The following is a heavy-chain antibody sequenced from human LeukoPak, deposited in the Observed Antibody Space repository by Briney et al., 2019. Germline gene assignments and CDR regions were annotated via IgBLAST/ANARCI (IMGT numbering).Heavy chain of an antibody. J-gene: IGHJ4*02. D-gene: IGHD3-10*01. CDR1: GFTFDDYA. CDR2: VSYDGSNE. CDR3: AKGSGNGYGSGPFDY. V-gene: IGHV3-30*04. Sequence: GGSLRLSCAASGFTFDDYAMHWVRQAPGKGLEWVAVVSYDGSNEYYADSVKGRFTISRDNSKNTMSLQMSSLRAEDTALYYCAKGSGNGYGSGPFDYWGQGTLVTVSS.